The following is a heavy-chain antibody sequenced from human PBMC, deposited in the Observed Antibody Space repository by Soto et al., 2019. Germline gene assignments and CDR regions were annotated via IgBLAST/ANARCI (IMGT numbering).Heavy chain of an antibody. Sequence: QVQLQESGPGLVKHSETLSLNCTVSGDSLLGYYWSWIRKPAGKGLEWIGRIYNSGRINYNPSIKRRIYMSIDMSKNKFSHKRTSVTVADTSVYFCARDRRETLIYGMDYWCRGTTVTGSS. CDR1: GDSLLGYY. D-gene: IGHD1-26*01. CDR3: ARDRRETLIYGMDY. V-gene: IGHV4-4*07. CDR2: IYNSGRI. J-gene: IGHJ6*02.